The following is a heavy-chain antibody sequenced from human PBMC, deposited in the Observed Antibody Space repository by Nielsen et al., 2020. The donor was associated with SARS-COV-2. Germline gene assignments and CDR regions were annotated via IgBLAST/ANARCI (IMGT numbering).Heavy chain of an antibody. J-gene: IGHJ4*02. CDR1: GASISRYY. V-gene: IGHV4-59*13. Sequence: SETLSLTCTVSGASISRYYWSWIRQPPGKGLEWIGHIFNTGSTSYNPSLRSRVTILVDTSKNHFSLKLTSVTAADTAVYYCARDRWQQLVPTYWGQGTLVTVSS. CDR3: ARDRWQQLVPTY. D-gene: IGHD6-13*01. CDR2: IFNTGST.